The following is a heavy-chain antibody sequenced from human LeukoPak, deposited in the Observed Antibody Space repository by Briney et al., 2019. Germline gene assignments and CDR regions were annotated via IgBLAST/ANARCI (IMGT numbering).Heavy chain of an antibody. D-gene: IGHD6-6*01. CDR3: ARADYSSLSFDY. CDR1: GFTFSSYS. CDR2: ISSSSYI. V-gene: IGHV3-21*01. J-gene: IGHJ4*02. Sequence: GGSLRLSCAASGFTFSSYSMNWVRQAPGKGLEWVSSISSSSYIYYADSVKGRFTISRDNAKNSLYLQMNSPRAEDTAVYYCARADYSSLSFDYWGQGTLVTVSS.